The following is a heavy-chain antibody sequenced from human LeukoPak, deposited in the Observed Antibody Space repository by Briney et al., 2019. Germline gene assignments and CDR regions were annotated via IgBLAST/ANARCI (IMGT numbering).Heavy chain of an antibody. Sequence: ASVKVSCKASGYTFTSYDINWVRQATGQGLEWMGWMNPNSGNTGYAQKFQGRVTMTRNTSISTAYMELSSLRSEDTAVYYCARRKLEPGIAPYYYYYGMDVWGQGTTVTVSS. J-gene: IGHJ6*02. CDR2: MNPNSGNT. V-gene: IGHV1-8*01. CDR1: GYTFTSYD. D-gene: IGHD6-13*01. CDR3: ARRKLEPGIAPYYYYYGMDV.